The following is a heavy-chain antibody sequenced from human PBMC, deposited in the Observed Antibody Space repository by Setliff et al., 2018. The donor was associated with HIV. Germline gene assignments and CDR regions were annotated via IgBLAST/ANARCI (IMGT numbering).Heavy chain of an antibody. D-gene: IGHD3-3*01. CDR2: IKAKTDGGTT. Sequence: PGESLKISCAASGFTFNKAWMSWVRQAPGKGLEWVGRIKAKTDGGTTDYAAPVKGRFTISRDDSENTLFLQMNSLKTEDTAVYYCTTESRFLEWLFTYYYYYYMDVWGKGTTVTVSS. CDR3: TTESRFLEWLFTYYYYYYMDV. CDR1: GFTFNKAW. V-gene: IGHV3-15*01. J-gene: IGHJ6*03.